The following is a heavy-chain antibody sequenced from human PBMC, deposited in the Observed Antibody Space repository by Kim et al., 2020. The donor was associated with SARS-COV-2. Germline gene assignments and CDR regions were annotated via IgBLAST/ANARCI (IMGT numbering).Heavy chain of an antibody. CDR3: ARDQDPPHLGYCSGGSCWDAFDI. J-gene: IGHJ3*02. Sequence: GGSLRLSCAASGFTFSSYGMHWVRQAPGKGLEWVAVIWYDGSNKYYADSVKGRFTISRDNSKNTLYLQMNSLRAEDTAVYYCARDQDPPHLGYCSGGSCWDAFDIWGQGTMVTVSS. D-gene: IGHD2-15*01. CDR2: IWYDGSNK. V-gene: IGHV3-33*08. CDR1: GFTFSSYG.